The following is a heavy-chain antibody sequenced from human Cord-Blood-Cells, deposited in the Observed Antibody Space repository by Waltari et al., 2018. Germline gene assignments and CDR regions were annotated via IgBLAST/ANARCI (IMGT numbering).Heavy chain of an antibody. Sequence: EVQLLEAGGGLVQPGGSLRLSCAASGFTFSSYAMSGVRPAPGKGLEWFAAISGSGGSTYYADSVKGRFTISRDNSNNTLYLQMNSLRAEDTAVYYCAKGDDSGSYSSFDYWGQGTLVTVSS. J-gene: IGHJ4*02. V-gene: IGHV3-23*01. CDR1: GFTFSSYA. D-gene: IGHD1-26*01. CDR2: ISGSGGST. CDR3: AKGDDSGSYSSFDY.